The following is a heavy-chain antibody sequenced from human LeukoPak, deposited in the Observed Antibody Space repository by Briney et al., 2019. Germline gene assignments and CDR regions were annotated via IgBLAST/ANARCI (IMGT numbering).Heavy chain of an antibody. CDR3: ARPTFSSSWYY. CDR2: IYPGDSDT. CDR1: GYSFTSCW. Sequence: GAALKISCKGAGYSFTSCWIGWVRPMPGKGVEWMGIIYPGDSDTRYSPSFQGQVTISADKSISTAYLQWSSLKASDTAMYYCARPTFSSSWYYWGQGTLVTVSS. V-gene: IGHV5-51*01. D-gene: IGHD6-13*01. J-gene: IGHJ4*02.